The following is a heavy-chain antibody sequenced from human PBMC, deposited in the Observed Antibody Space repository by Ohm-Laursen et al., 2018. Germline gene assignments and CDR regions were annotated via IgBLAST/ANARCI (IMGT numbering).Heavy chain of an antibody. J-gene: IGHJ6*02. CDR2: MNPNSGNT. D-gene: IGHD2-2*02. CDR3: ARWGYCSSTSCYTDYYYYGMDV. CDR1: GYTFTSYD. V-gene: IGHV1-8*01. Sequence: ASVKVSCKASGYTFTSYDINWVRQATGQGLEWMGWMNPNSGNTGYAQKFQGRVTMTRNTSISTAYMELSSLRSEDTAAYYCARWGYCSSTSCYTDYYYYGMDVWGQGTTVTVSS.